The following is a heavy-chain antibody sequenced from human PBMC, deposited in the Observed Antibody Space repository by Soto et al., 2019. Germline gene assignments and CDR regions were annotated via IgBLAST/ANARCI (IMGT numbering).Heavy chain of an antibody. V-gene: IGHV1-69*01. D-gene: IGHD3-22*01. Sequence: QVQLVQSGAEVKKPGSSVKVSCKPSGGTFSRYAVNWVRQAHGHGLEWLGSIIPVSGTARYSQKFQGRATIIVDESMRTDNMGFSRLISEYTAVYYGAGSYNFDSSGYYDPNGRGFWDQGTTAPVS. CDR1: GGTFSRYA. J-gene: IGHJ6*02. CDR3: AGSYNFDSSGYYDPNGRGF. CDR2: IIPVSGTA.